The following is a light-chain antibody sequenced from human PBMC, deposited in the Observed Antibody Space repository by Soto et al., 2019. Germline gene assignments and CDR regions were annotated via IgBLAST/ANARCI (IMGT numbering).Light chain of an antibody. J-gene: IGLJ1*01. CDR3: KSYAGSNTYV. Sequence: QSVLTQPRSASGSPGQSVTISCTGTKXDIGVYDFVSWYQHHPGKAPRLIIYEVVQRPSGVPDRFSGSKSGNTASLTVSGLQAADEADYFCKSYAGSNTYVFGSGTKVIFL. CDR2: EVV. V-gene: IGLV2-8*01. CDR1: KXDIGVYDF.